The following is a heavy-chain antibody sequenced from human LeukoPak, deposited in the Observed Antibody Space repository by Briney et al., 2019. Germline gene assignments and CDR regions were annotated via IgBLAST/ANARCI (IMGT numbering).Heavy chain of an antibody. J-gene: IGHJ6*03. CDR3: ARGPTIFGVVIMVYYYYYMDV. CDR1: GGSISSYY. V-gene: IGHV4-4*07. D-gene: IGHD3-3*01. CDR2: IYTSGST. Sequence: SETLSLTCTVSGGSISSYYWSWIRQPAGKGPEWIGRIYTSGSTNYNPSLKSRVTMSVDTSKNQFSLKLSSVTAADTAVYYCARGPTIFGVVIMVYYYYYMDVWGKGTTVTVSS.